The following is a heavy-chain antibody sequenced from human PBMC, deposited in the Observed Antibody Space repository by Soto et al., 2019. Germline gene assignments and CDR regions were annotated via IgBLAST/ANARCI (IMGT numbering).Heavy chain of an antibody. V-gene: IGHV1-69*04. J-gene: IGHJ4*02. D-gene: IGHD3-9*01. CDR3: ARDRNDILPGYPPPPTDY. CDR2: IIPILGIA. CDR1: GGTFSSYT. Sequence: GTSVKVSCTASGGTFSSYTISWVRQAPGQGLEWMGRIIPILGIANYAQKFQGRVTITADKSTSTAYMELSSLRSEDTAVYYCARDRNDILPGYPPPPTDYWGQGTLVTVS.